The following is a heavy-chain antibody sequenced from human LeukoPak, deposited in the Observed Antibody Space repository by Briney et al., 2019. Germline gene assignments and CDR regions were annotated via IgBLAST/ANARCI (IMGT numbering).Heavy chain of an antibody. D-gene: IGHD3-10*01. CDR1: GGSINSYY. Sequence: SETLSLTCTVSGGSINSYYRTWIRQPPGKGLEWIGYIYYSGSTHYNPSLNSRVTISMDTSKNHFSLKLSSVIAADTAIYYCARTSRHFYGSGSNLTPWPADMDVWGQGTKVTVSS. CDR3: ARTSRHFYGSGSNLTPWPADMDV. J-gene: IGHJ6*02. CDR2: IYYSGST. V-gene: IGHV4-59*01.